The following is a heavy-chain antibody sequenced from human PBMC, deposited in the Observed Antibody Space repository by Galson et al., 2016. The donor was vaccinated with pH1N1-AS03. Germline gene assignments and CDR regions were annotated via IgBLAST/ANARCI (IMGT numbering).Heavy chain of an antibody. CDR2: SYHTGST. Sequence: SETLSLTCTVFGYSMTSGYSWGWIRQPPGKGLEWIGSSYHTGSTYYNPSLKSRVAISVDTPKNQFSLRLSSVTAADTAVYYCARRFSERLVNDYHEVFDIWGQGTIVADSS. CDR1: GYSMTSGYS. CDR3: ARRFSERLVNDYHEVFDI. V-gene: IGHV4-38-2*02. J-gene: IGHJ3*02. D-gene: IGHD3-16*01.